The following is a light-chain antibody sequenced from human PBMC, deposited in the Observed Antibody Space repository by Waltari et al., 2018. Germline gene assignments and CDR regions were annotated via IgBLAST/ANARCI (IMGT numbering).Light chain of an antibody. Sequence: EILLTQSTATLSLSPVERVTLSCRASQSVSSYLAWYQHKPGQAPRLLIYDASNRATGIPARFSGSGSGTDFPLTISSLEPEDFAVYYCQKRSNWPPETFGQGTKVEIK. CDR1: QSVSSY. J-gene: IGKJ1*01. V-gene: IGKV3-11*01. CDR3: QKRSNWPPET. CDR2: DAS.